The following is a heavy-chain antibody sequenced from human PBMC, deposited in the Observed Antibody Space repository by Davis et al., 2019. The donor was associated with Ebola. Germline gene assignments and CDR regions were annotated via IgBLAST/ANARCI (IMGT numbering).Heavy chain of an antibody. CDR3: ARDITTKPFDY. CDR1: GFTFSSYS. J-gene: IGHJ4*02. CDR2: ISSSSTI. D-gene: IGHD1-1*01. V-gene: IGHV3-48*02. Sequence: GESLKISCASSGFTFSSYSMNWVRQAPGKGLEWVSYISSSSTIYYADSVKGRFTISRDNAKNSLYLQMNSLRDEDTAVYYCARDITTKPFDYWGQGTLVTVSS.